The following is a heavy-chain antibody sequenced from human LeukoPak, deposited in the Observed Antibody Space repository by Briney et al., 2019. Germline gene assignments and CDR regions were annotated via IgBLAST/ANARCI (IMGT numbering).Heavy chain of an antibody. V-gene: IGHV3-21*01. CDR2: ISSSSSYI. CDR3: ARDVSYGGKTSAGVYYYYMDV. Sequence: GGSLRLSCAASGFTFSSYSMNWVRQAPGKGLEWVSSISSSSSYIYYADSVKGRFTISRDNAKNSLYLQVNSLRAEDTAVYYCARDVSYGGKTSAGVYYYYMDVWGKGTTVTVSS. J-gene: IGHJ6*03. CDR1: GFTFSSYS. D-gene: IGHD4-23*01.